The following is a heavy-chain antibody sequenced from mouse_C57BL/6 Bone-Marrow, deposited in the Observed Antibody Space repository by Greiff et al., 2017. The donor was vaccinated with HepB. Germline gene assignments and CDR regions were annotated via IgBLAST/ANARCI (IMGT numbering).Heavy chain of an antibody. J-gene: IGHJ3*01. D-gene: IGHD4-1*01. Sequence: VQLQQSGAELVRPGASVTLSCKASGYTFTDYEMHWVKQTPVHGLEWIGAIVPETGGTAYNQKFKGKAILTADKSSSTAYMELRSLTSEDSAVYYCTRRGTGGFAYWGQGTLVTVSA. V-gene: IGHV1-15*01. CDR1: GYTFTDYE. CDR2: IVPETGGT. CDR3: TRRGTGGFAY.